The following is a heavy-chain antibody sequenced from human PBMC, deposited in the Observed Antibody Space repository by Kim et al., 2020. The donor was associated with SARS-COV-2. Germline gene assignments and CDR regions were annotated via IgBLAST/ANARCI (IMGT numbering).Heavy chain of an antibody. V-gene: IGHV1-3*01. CDR3: ARSPIRQYYFDY. Sequence: KYSQKFQGRVTITRDTSASTAYMELSSLRSEDTAVYYCARSPIRQYYFDYWGQGTLVTVSS. D-gene: IGHD2-21*01. J-gene: IGHJ4*02.